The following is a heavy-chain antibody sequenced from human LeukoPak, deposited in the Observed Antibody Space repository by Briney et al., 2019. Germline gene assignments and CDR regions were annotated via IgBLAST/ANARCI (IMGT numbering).Heavy chain of an antibody. CDR1: GGSISSGSYY. J-gene: IGHJ5*02. CDR3: ARAVRDRGVILPWFDP. CDR2: IYYSGST. Sequence: PSETLSLTCTVSGGSISSGSYYWSRIRQPPGKGLEWIGYIYYSGSTNYNPSLKSRVTISVDTSKNQFSLKLSSVIAADTAVYYCARAVRDRGVILPWFDPWGQGTLVTVSS. D-gene: IGHD3-10*01. V-gene: IGHV4-61*01.